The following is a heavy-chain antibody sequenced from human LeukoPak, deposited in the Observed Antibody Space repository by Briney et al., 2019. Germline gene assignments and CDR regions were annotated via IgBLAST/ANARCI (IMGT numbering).Heavy chain of an antibody. Sequence: GSLRLSCAASGFTFSNAWMSWVRQSPLKGLEWIGSLSHSGTTYYNPSLKSRLTLSLDTSKNQFSLKVDSVTAADTALYYCARVDYSYGFNYIDPWGQGTLVIVSS. CDR2: LSHSGTT. D-gene: IGHD5-18*01. J-gene: IGHJ5*02. CDR3: ARVDYSYGFNYIDP. CDR1: GFTFSNAW. V-gene: IGHV4-38-2*01.